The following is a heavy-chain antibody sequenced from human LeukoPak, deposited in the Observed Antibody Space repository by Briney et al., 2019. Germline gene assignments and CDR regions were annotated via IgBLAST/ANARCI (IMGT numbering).Heavy chain of an antibody. J-gene: IGHJ4*02. D-gene: IGHD2-15*01. CDR1: GFTFSFYW. V-gene: IGHV3-74*01. CDR3: ARDNEYCTGGTCRLDY. CDR2: INNDGRST. Sequence: PGGSLRLSCASSGFTFSFYWMHWVRQAPGKGLVWVSRINNDGRSTSYAGSVKGRFTISRDNAKNTLYLQMNSLRAEDTAAYYCARDNEYCTGGTCRLDYWGQGALVTVSS.